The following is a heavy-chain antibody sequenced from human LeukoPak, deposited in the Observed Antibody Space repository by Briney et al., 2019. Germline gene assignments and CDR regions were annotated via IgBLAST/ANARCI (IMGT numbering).Heavy chain of an antibody. V-gene: IGHV3-33*01. CDR2: IWYDGSNK. D-gene: IGHD6-13*01. Sequence: GRSLRLSCAASGFTFSSYGMPWVRQAPGKGLEWVAVIWYDGSNKYYADSVKGRFTISRDNSKNTLYLQMNSLRAEDTAVYYCARDRAAAGTFCPDYWGQGTLVTVSS. J-gene: IGHJ4*02. CDR3: ARDRAAAGTFCPDY. CDR1: GFTFSSYG.